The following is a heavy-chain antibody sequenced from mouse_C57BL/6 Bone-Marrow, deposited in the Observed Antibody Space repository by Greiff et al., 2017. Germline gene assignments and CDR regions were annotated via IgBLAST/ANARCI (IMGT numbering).Heavy chain of an antibody. V-gene: IGHV6-3*01. Sequence: EVKVEESGGGLVQPGGSMKLSCVASGFTFSNYWMNWVRQSPEKGLEWVAQIRLKSDNYATHYAESVKGRFTISRDDSKSSVYLQMNNVRAEDTGIYYCTITTVVAGGYWGQGTTLTVSS. CDR3: TITTVVAGGY. J-gene: IGHJ2*01. CDR1: GFTFSNYW. D-gene: IGHD1-1*01. CDR2: IRLKSDNYAT.